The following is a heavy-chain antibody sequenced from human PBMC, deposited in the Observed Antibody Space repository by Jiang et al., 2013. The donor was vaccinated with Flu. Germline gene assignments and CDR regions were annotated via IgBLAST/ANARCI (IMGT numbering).Heavy chain of an antibody. CDR1: GKSLPELS. J-gene: IGHJ6*02. CDR3: AAVPLGVPGGIQGYVYFAMDV. Sequence: SGAEVKKPGASVKVSCKISGKSLPELSIHWVRQSPGGGLQWMGGFDPEEDETIYAETFQGRVTMTADTSIDTGYMELTSLTSDDTAVYYCAAVPLGVPGGIQGYVYFAMDVWGQGTTVTVSS. V-gene: IGHV1-24*01. CDR2: FDPEEDET. D-gene: IGHD5-12*01.